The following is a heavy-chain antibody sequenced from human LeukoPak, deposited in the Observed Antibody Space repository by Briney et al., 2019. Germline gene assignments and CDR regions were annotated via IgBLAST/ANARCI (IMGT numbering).Heavy chain of an antibody. J-gene: IGHJ3*02. CDR2: ISGSGGST. Sequence: GGSLRLSCAASGFTFSSYAMSWVRQAPGKGLECVSAISGSGGSTYYADSVKGRFTISRDNAKNSLYLQMNSLRAEDTAVYYCARGDPDISFGVVGDAFDIWGQGTMVTVSS. V-gene: IGHV3-23*01. D-gene: IGHD3-3*01. CDR1: GFTFSSYA. CDR3: ARGDPDISFGVVGDAFDI.